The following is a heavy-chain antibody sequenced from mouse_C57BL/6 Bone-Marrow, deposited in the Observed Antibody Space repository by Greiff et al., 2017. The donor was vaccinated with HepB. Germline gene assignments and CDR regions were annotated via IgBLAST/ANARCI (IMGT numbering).Heavy chain of an antibody. CDR1: GYAFSSYW. J-gene: IGHJ2*01. D-gene: IGHD1-1*01. V-gene: IGHV1-80*01. Sequence: QVQLQQSGAELVKPGASVKISCKASGYAFSSYWMNWVKQRPGKGLEWIGQIYPGDGDTNYNGKFKGKATLTADKSSSTAYMQLSSLTSEDSAVYFCARGYYYGSSWGDYWGQGTTLTVSS. CDR2: IYPGDGDT. CDR3: ARGYYYGSSWGDY.